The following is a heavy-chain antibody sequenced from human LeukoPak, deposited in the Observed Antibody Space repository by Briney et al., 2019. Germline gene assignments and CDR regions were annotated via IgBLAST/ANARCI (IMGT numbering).Heavy chain of an antibody. CDR1: GGTFSSYA. CDR3: ARSGIVGATDY. CDR2: INPNSGGT. J-gene: IGHJ4*02. V-gene: IGHV1-2*02. D-gene: IGHD1-26*01. Sequence: ASVKVSCKASGGTFSSYAISWVRQAPGQGLEWMGWINPNSGGTNYAQKFQGRVTMTRDTSISTAYMELSRLRSDDTAVYYCARSGIVGATDYWGQGTLVTVSS.